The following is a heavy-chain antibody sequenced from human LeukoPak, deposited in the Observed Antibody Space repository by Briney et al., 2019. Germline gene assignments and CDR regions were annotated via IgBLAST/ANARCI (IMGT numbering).Heavy chain of an antibody. V-gene: IGHV4-34*01. Sequence: SETLSLTCAVYGGSLSGYYWSWIRQPPGKGLEWIGEINHSGSTNYNPSLKSRVTISVDTSKNQFSLKLSSVTAADTAVYYCARGGVGATTYYWGQGTLVTVSS. D-gene: IGHD1-26*01. CDR1: GGSLSGYY. CDR3: ARGGVGATTYY. J-gene: IGHJ4*02. CDR2: INHSGST.